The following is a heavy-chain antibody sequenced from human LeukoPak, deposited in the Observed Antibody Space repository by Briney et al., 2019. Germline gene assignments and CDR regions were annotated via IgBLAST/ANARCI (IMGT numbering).Heavy chain of an antibody. CDR3: ARVPNYYDSSGYLDY. CDR2: INPDGSTT. CDR1: VFTFSRYW. J-gene: IGHJ4*02. V-gene: IGHV3-74*01. Sequence: GRSLRLSCAASVFTFSRYWIHWVRQAPGKGLEWVSRINPDGSTTTYADSVKGRFTISRDNAKNTVYLQMNSLRAEDTAVYYCARVPNYYDSSGYLDYWGQGTLVTVSS. D-gene: IGHD3-22*01.